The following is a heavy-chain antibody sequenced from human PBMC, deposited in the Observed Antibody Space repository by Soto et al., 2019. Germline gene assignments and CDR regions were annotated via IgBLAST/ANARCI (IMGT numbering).Heavy chain of an antibody. CDR3: AKDHGLREWLVLYYFDY. CDR2: ISYDGSNK. V-gene: IGHV3-30*18. J-gene: IGHJ4*02. Sequence: WSLRFSCAASGFTFSSYGMHWVRQAPGKGLEWVAVISYDGSNKYYADSVKGRFTISRDNSKNTLYLQMNSLRAEDTAVYYCAKDHGLREWLVLYYFDYWGQGTLVTVSS. D-gene: IGHD6-19*01. CDR1: GFTFSSYG.